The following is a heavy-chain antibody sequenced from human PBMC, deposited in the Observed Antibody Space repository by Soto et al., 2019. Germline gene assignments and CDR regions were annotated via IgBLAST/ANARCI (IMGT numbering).Heavy chain of an antibody. Sequence: EVQLVESGGGLVQPGGSLRLSCVASGFTFSNYGMNWVRQGPGKGLEWLSSISKSGSSTKYADSVKGRFTISRENAKNSLYLQMNILRDDDMAVYYCAGDGYCVSSTCSFLPDDWGQGTTVTVSS. D-gene: IGHD2-2*03. CDR1: GFTFSNYG. V-gene: IGHV3-48*02. CDR3: AGDGYCVSSTCSFLPDD. J-gene: IGHJ6*02. CDR2: ISKSGSST.